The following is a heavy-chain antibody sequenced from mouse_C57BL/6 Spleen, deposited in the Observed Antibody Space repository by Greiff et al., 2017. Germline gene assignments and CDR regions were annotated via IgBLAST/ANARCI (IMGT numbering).Heavy chain of an antibody. CDR1: GYAFTNYL. CDR3: ARGEDGYYVVY. J-gene: IGHJ3*01. Sequence: QVQLKQSGAELVRPGTSVKVSCKASGYAFTNYLIEWVKQRPGQGLEWIGVINPGSGGTNYNEKFKGKATLTADKSSSSAYMQLSSLTSEDSAVYVCARGEDGYYVVYWGQGTLVTVSA. CDR2: INPGSGGT. D-gene: IGHD2-3*01. V-gene: IGHV1-54*01.